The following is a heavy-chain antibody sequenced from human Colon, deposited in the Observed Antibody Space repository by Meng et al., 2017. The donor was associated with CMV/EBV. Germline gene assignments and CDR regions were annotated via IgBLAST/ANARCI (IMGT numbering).Heavy chain of an antibody. CDR2: ISATSTYI. Sequence: GESLKISCAASGFTFSDYIMNWVRQAPGKGLEWVSSISATSTYIYYADSVKGRFTVSRDNGKNLVYLQMNILRAEDTAVYYCARDTTSGSYIHHYGMDVWGLGTTVTVSS. D-gene: IGHD1-26*01. J-gene: IGHJ6*02. V-gene: IGHV3-21*06. CDR1: GFTFSDYI. CDR3: ARDTTSGSYIHHYGMDV.